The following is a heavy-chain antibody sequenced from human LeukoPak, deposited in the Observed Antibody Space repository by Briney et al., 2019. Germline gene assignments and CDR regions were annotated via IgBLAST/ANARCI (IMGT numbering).Heavy chain of an antibody. J-gene: IGHJ4*02. Sequence: GGSLRLSCAASGFTFSSYAMSWVRQAPGKGLEWVSAISGSGGSTYYAGSVKGRFTISRDNSKNTLYLQMNSLRAEDTAVYYCAKGVGYSSGWYGGFDYWGQGTLVTVSS. V-gene: IGHV3-23*01. D-gene: IGHD6-19*01. CDR1: GFTFSSYA. CDR3: AKGVGYSSGWYGGFDY. CDR2: ISGSGGST.